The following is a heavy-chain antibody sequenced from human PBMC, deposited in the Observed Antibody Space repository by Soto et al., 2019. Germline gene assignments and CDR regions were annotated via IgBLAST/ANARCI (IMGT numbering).Heavy chain of an antibody. CDR1: GGSISRSSYY. V-gene: IGHV4-39*01. CDR3: ARLYGTAAALRGYYYYYGMDV. J-gene: IGHJ6*02. Sequence: SETLSLTCTFSGGSISRSSYYWGWIRQPPGKGLEWIGNIYYSGSTYYNPSLKSRVTISVDTSKNQFSLKLSSVTAADTAMYYCARLYGTAAALRGYYYYYGMDVWGQGTTVT. CDR2: IYYSGST. D-gene: IGHD6-13*01.